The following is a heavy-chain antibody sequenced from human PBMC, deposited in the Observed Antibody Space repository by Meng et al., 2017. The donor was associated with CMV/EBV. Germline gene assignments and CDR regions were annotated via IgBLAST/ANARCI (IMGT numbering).Heavy chain of an antibody. J-gene: IGHJ3*02. CDR2: IHYGGTT. Sequence: SETLSFTCTVSGVSISSSTYYWGWIRQPPGKGLEWIGSIHYGGTTYHNPSLKSRVTISVDTSNNQFSLKLSSVTAADTAVYYCARDGERGYYDSSGYYLPTLVFDIWGQGTMVTVSS. V-gene: IGHV4-39*07. D-gene: IGHD3-22*01. CDR1: GVSISSSTYY. CDR3: ARDGERGYYDSSGYYLPTLVFDI.